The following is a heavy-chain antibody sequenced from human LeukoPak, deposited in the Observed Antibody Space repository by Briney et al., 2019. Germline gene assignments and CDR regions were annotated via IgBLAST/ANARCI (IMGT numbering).Heavy chain of an antibody. J-gene: IGHJ4*02. D-gene: IGHD6-19*01. CDR3: AKSSGWFLDY. V-gene: IGHV3-48*02. CDR1: GFTFSTYS. Sequence: GGSLRLSCAASGFTFSTYSMNWVRPAPGKGLEWLSYISSGSSTIYYADSVRGRFTISRDNAKNSLYLQMNSLRDEDTAVYYCAKSSGWFLDYWRQGTLVTVSS. CDR2: ISSGSSTI.